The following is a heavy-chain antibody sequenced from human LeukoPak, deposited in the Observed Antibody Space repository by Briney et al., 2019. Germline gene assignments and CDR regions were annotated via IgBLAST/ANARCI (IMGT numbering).Heavy chain of an antibody. CDR1: GGSISSSNW. D-gene: IGHD4-23*01. CDR3: ASTTVAPYYFDY. J-gene: IGHJ4*02. CDR2: IYHSGST. Sequence: TSGTLSLTCAVSGGSISSSNWWSWVRPPPGKGLEWIGEIYHSGSTNYNPSLKSRVTISVDKSKNQFSLKLSSVTAADTAVYYCASTTVAPYYFDYWGQGTLVTVSS. V-gene: IGHV4-4*02.